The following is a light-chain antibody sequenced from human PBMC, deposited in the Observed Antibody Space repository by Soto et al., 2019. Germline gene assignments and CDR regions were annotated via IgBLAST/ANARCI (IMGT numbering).Light chain of an antibody. CDR2: TAS. CDR3: QQYKSYPVT. Sequence: DIQMTQSPSSLSASVGDRVTITCRASQGINSNLAWFQQKPGTAPKALVYTASTLQSGVPSRFSGSGTDTDFTLTISSLEPEDFATYYCQQYKSYPVTFGGGTKVEIK. V-gene: IGKV1-16*01. J-gene: IGKJ4*01. CDR1: QGINSN.